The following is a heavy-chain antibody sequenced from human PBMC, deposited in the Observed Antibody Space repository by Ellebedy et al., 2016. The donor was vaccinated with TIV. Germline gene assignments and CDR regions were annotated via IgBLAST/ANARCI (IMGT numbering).Heavy chain of an antibody. V-gene: IGHV1-8*01. CDR3: ARRGYSSSSGQGDY. CDR2: MNPNSDNT. Sequence: ASVKVSCXASGYTFTSYDINWVRQATGQGLEWMGWMNPNSDNTGYAQKFQGRVTMTRNTSISTAYMELSSLRSEDTAVYYCARRGYSSSSGQGDYWGQGTLVTVSS. D-gene: IGHD6-13*01. CDR1: GYTFTSYD. J-gene: IGHJ4*02.